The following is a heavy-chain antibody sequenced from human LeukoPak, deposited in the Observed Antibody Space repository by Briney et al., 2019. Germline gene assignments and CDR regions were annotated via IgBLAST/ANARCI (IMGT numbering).Heavy chain of an antibody. D-gene: IGHD3-22*01. CDR2: IWYDGSNK. J-gene: IGHJ4*02. V-gene: IGHV3-33*01. CDR1: GFTFSSYG. CDR3: ARDRDSSGYWGIDY. Sequence: PGRSLRLSCAASGFTFSSYGMHWVRQAPGKGLEWVAVIWYDGSNKYYADSVKGRFTISRDNSKNTLYLQMNSLRAEDTAVYYCARDRDSSGYWGIDYWGQGTLVPVSS.